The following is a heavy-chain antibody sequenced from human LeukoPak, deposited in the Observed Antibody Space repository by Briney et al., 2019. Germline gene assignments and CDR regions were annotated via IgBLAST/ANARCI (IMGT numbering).Heavy chain of an antibody. CDR1: GFTFSDAW. CDR3: ARYIVAANGLDAFDI. Sequence: GGSLRLSCAASGFTFSDAWMSWVRQAPGKGLEWVGRIKSKTDGGTTDYAAPVKGRFTISRDDSRNTLYLQLNSLRAEDTAVYYCARYIVAANGLDAFDIWGQGTMVTVSS. CDR2: IKSKTDGGTT. J-gene: IGHJ3*02. D-gene: IGHD2-21*01. V-gene: IGHV3-15*01.